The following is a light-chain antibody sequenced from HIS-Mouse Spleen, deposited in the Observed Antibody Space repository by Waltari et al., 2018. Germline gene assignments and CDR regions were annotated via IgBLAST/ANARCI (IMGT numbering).Light chain of an antibody. CDR2: DVS. CDR3: SSYTSSSTEV. J-gene: IGLJ2*01. Sequence: QSALTQPASVSGSPGQSITISCTGTSSDVGGYNYVSWYQQHPGKAPKLMVYDVSNRPSGASHRFSGSKSGNTASRTISGLQAEDEADYYCSSYTSSSTEVFGGGTKLTVL. V-gene: IGLV2-14*03. CDR1: SSDVGGYNY.